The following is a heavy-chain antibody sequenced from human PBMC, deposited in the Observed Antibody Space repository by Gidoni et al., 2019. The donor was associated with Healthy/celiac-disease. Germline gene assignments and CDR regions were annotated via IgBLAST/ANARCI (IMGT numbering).Heavy chain of an antibody. CDR3: ARGIAAAATPGYFDY. CDR1: GGSISSYY. D-gene: IGHD6-13*01. V-gene: IGHV4-59*01. CDR2: IYYSGST. Sequence: QVQLQESGPGLVKPSETLSLTCTVSGGSISSYYWSWIRQPPGKGLEWIGYIYYSGSTNYNPSLKSRVTISVDTSKNRFSLKLSSVTAADTAVYYCARGIAAAATPGYFDYWGQGTLVTVSS. J-gene: IGHJ4*02.